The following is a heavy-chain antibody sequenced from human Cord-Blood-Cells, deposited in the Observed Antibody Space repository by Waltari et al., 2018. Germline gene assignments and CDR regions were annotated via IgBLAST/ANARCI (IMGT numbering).Heavy chain of an antibody. D-gene: IGHD6-6*01. J-gene: IGHJ5*02. CDR2: INPNSGGT. CDR1: GYTFTGYY. Sequence: QVQLVQSGAEVKKPGASVKVSCKASGYTFTGYYMHWVRQAPGQGLEWMGRINPNSGGTNYAQKFQGRVTMTRDTSISTAYMELSRLSCDEAAVYYCAREWGRAGRPSWFDLWGQGTLVTVSS. CDR3: AREWGRAGRPSWFDL. V-gene: IGHV1-2*06.